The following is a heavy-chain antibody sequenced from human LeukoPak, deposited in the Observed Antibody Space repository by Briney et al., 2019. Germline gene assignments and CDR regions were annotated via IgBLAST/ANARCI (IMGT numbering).Heavy chain of an antibody. CDR2: IKQDGSEK. D-gene: IGHD3-3*01. J-gene: IGHJ3*02. V-gene: IGHV3-7*01. CDR3: ARDSLAPDFWSGSNTDAFDI. CDR1: GFTFSSYW. Sequence: GGSLRLSCAASGFTFSSYWMSWVRQAPGKGLEWVANIKQDGSEKYYVDSVKGRFTISRDNAKNSLYLQMNSLRAEDTAVYYCARDSLAPDFWSGSNTDAFDIWGQGTMVTVSS.